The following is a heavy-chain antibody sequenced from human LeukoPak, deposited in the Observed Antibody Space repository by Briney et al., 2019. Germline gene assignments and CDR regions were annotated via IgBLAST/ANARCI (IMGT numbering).Heavy chain of an antibody. Sequence: GGSLRLSCAASGFTFSSYSMNWVRQAPGKGLEWVSYISSSSSTIYYADSVKGRFTFSKDDAKNTVYLQMNSLRAEDTAVYYCARDFPGTEDAFDVWGQGTMVTVSS. CDR2: ISSSSSTI. CDR3: ARDFPGTEDAFDV. J-gene: IGHJ3*01. V-gene: IGHV3-48*04. CDR1: GFTFSSYS.